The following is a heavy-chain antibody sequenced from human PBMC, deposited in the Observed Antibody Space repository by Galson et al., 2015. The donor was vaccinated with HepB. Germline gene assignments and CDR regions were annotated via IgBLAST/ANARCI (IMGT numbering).Heavy chain of an antibody. V-gene: IGHV1-46*04. J-gene: IGHJ3*02. CDR2: INPSGGST. Sequence: SVKVSCKASGYTFTSYYMHWVRQAPGQGLEWMGIINPSGGSTSYAQKLQGRVTMTRDTSTSTVYMELSSLRSEDTAVYYCARDHDSIAAAGHDAFDIWGQGTMVTVSS. D-gene: IGHD6-13*01. CDR3: ARDHDSIAAAGHDAFDI. CDR1: GYTFTSYY.